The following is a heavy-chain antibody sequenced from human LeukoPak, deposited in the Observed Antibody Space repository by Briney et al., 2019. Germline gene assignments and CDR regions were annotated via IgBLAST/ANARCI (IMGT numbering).Heavy chain of an antibody. CDR3: ARGRRGSSGWYGFYFDY. J-gene: IGHJ4*02. Sequence: ASVEVSCKASGYTFTSYDINWVRQATGQGLEWMGWMNPNSGNTGYAQKFQGRVTMTRNTSISTAYMELSSLRSEDTAVYYCARGRRGSSGWYGFYFDYWGQGTLVTVSS. D-gene: IGHD6-19*01. V-gene: IGHV1-8*01. CDR2: MNPNSGNT. CDR1: GYTFTSYD.